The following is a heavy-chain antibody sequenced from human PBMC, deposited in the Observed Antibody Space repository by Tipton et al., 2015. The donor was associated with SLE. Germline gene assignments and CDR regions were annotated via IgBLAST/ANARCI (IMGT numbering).Heavy chain of an antibody. CDR1: GFAFNIHA. CDR3: AKGRGPSLVTGYRYFDL. Sequence: SLRHSCEASGFAFNIHAMHWVRQAPGKGLEWVAVMSYDGDDEYYADSMKGRFTISRDDSENTLNLQMNSLRVEDTAVYYCAKGRGPSLVTGYRYFDLWGRGTRVTVSS. J-gene: IGHJ2*01. D-gene: IGHD3-9*01. CDR2: MSYDGDDE. V-gene: IGHV3-30*18.